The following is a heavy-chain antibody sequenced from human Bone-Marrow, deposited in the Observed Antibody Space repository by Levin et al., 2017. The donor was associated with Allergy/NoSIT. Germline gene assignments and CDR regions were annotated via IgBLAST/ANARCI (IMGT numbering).Heavy chain of an antibody. J-gene: IGHJ4*02. D-gene: IGHD6-19*01. V-gene: IGHV3-30*18. CDR3: AKLLPWLVLTAPFDY. CDR2: ISYDGGDK. CDR1: GFTFSNYG. Sequence: SCAVSGFTFSNYGMHWVRKAPGKGLEWVALISYDGGDKDYADSVKGRFTISRDSSKNTLYLQMNSLRAEDTAVYYCAKLLPWLVLTAPFDYWGQGTLVTVSS.